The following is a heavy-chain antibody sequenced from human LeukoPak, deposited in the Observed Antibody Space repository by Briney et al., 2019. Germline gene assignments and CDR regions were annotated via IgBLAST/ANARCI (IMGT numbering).Heavy chain of an antibody. CDR3: ARSLPSSGYLGH. D-gene: IGHD1-26*01. CDR2: ISAYNGNT. V-gene: IGHV1-18*01. Sequence: ASVKVSCKASGYTFTSYGISWVRQAPGQGLEWMGWISAYNGNTNYAQKLQGRVTMTTDTSTSTAYMELSSLRSEDTAVYYCARSLPSSGYLGHWGQGTLVTVSS. CDR1: GYTFTSYG. J-gene: IGHJ4*02.